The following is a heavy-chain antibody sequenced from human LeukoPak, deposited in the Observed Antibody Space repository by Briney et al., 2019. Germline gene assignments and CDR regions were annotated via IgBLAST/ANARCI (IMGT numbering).Heavy chain of an antibody. CDR2: ISDSGGST. V-gene: IGHV3-23*01. D-gene: IGHD1-26*01. Sequence: GGSLRLSCAASGFTFSSYAMSWVRQAPGKGLEWVSIISDSGGSTYYADSVKGRFTISRDNSENTLSLQMYSLRAEDTAVYYCAKDRGGSYFDFDFWGRGTLVTVSS. J-gene: IGHJ4*02. CDR1: GFTFSSYA. CDR3: AKDRGGSYFDFDF.